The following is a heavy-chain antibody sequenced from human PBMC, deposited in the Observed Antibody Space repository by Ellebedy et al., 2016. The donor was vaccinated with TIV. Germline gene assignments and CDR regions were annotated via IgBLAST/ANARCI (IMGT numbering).Heavy chain of an antibody. CDR2: MSQSGNT. J-gene: IGHJ4*02. D-gene: IGHD6-19*01. CDR3: AEGRSGWYYFDY. CDR1: GGSLSGYY. V-gene: IGHV4-34*01. Sequence: SETLSLTCAAYGGSLSGYYWSRVRQSPGKGLEWIGEMSQSGNTNYNPSLKSRATITVDTSKNHFSLRLSSVTAADTAVYYCAEGRSGWYYFDYWGQGTLVAVSS.